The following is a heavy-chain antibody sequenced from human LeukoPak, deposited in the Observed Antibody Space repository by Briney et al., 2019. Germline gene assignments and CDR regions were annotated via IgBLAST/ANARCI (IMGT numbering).Heavy chain of an antibody. CDR3: AAQEYYYDSSGYSNFDY. V-gene: IGHV4-4*07. CDR1: GGSISSYY. CDR2: IYTSGST. Sequence: SETLSLTCTVSGGSISSYYWSWIRQPAGKGLEWIGRIYTSGSTNYNPSLKSRVTMSVDTSKNQFSLKLSSVTAADTAVYYCAAQEYYYDSSGYSNFDYWGQGTLVTVSS. J-gene: IGHJ4*02. D-gene: IGHD3-22*01.